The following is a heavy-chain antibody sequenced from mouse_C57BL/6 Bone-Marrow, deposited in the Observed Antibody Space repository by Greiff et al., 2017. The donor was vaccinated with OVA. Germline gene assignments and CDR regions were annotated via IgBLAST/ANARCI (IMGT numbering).Heavy chain of an antibody. CDR2: IRLKSDNYAT. V-gene: IGHV6-3*01. CDR1: GFTFSNYW. CDR3: TGLGRFYWYFDV. Sequence: EVMLVESGGGLVQPGGSMKLSCVASGFTFSNYWMNWVRQSPEKGLEWVAQIRLKSDNYATHYAESVKGRFTISRDDSKSSVYLQMNNLRAEDTGIYYCTGLGRFYWYFDVWGTGTTVTVSS. J-gene: IGHJ1*03. D-gene: IGHD4-1*01.